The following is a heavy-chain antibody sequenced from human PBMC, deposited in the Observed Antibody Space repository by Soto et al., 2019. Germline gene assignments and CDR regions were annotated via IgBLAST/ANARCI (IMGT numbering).Heavy chain of an antibody. CDR1: GLTFISYA. V-gene: IGHV3-23*01. Sequence: WGSLRLSCAACGLTFISYAISWVRKDPGKGLEWVSTITGSGSGYNTFYTVSVKGRFSIARDNSENMVYLQMNSLRAEDTAMYFCAKAEYPSHYNYGMDVWGHGTAVTVSS. J-gene: IGHJ6*01. CDR3: AKAEYPSHYNYGMDV. CDR2: ITGSGSGYNT. D-gene: IGHD6-6*01.